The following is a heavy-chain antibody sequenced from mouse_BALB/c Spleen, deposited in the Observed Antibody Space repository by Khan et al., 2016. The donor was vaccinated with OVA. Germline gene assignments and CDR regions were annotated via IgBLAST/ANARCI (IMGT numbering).Heavy chain of an antibody. J-gene: IGHJ2*01. Sequence: EVQLQESGPGLVKPSQSLSLTCTVTGYSITSGYAWNWIRQFPGNKLEWMGYISYSGGTSYNPSLNSRISITRDTSKNQFFLQLNSVTTEDTAAYYCARENYYGYCFDYWGQGTTLTVSS. CDR2: ISYSGGT. CDR3: ARENYYGYCFDY. D-gene: IGHD1-1*01. CDR1: GYSITSGYA. V-gene: IGHV3-2*02.